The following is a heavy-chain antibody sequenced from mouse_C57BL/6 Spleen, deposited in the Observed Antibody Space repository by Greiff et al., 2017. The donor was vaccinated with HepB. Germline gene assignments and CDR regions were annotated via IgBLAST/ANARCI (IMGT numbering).Heavy chain of an antibody. CDR1: GFSFNTYA. Sequence: EVKLVESGGGLVQPKGSLKLSCAASGFSFNTYAMNWVRQAPGKGLEWVARIRSKSNNYATYYADSVKDRFTISRDDSESMLYLQMNNLKTEDTAMYYCVRHDGYDGSMDYWGQGTSVTVSS. CDR3: VRHDGYDGSMDY. V-gene: IGHV10-1*01. CDR2: IRSKSNNYAT. D-gene: IGHD2-3*01. J-gene: IGHJ4*01.